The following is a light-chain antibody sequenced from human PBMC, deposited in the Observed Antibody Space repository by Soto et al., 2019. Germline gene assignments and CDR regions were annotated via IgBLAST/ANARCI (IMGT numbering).Light chain of an antibody. V-gene: IGKV3-20*01. CDR3: QQYGSSQVCT. Sequence: EIVLTQSPGTLSLSPGERATLSCRASQSVSSSYLAWYQQKPGQAPRLLIYGASSRATGIPDRFSGSGSGTDFTLTISRLEPEDFAVYYCQQYGSSQVCTFGQGTKLEIK. J-gene: IGKJ2*02. CDR2: GAS. CDR1: QSVSSSY.